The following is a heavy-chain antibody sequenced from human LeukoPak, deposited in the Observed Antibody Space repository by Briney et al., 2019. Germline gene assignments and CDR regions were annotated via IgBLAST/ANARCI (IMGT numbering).Heavy chain of an antibody. CDR3: ARVDIVVVPAARRYYYYYGMDV. Sequence: SETLSLTCVVYGGSFSGYYWSWIRQPPGKGLEWIGETNHSGSTNYNPSLKSRVTISVDTSKNQFSLKLSSVTAADTAVYYCARVDIVVVPAARRYYYYYGMDVWGQGTTVTISS. V-gene: IGHV4-34*01. J-gene: IGHJ6*02. D-gene: IGHD2-2*01. CDR2: TNHSGST. CDR1: GGSFSGYY.